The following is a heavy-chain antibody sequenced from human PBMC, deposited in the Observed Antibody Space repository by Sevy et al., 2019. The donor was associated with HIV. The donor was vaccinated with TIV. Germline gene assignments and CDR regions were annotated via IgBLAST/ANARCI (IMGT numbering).Heavy chain of an antibody. CDR3: ARDGYNYVDYYFDY. Sequence: GGSLRLSCAASGFTFNNYAMSWVRQAPGKGLEWVSGISGSGLTTYYADSVKGRFTISRDNSKNTLYLQMNGLTAEDTAVYYCARDGYNYVDYYFDYWGQGTLVTVSS. D-gene: IGHD5-12*01. CDR2: ISGSGLTT. CDR1: GFTFNNYA. J-gene: IGHJ4*02. V-gene: IGHV3-23*01.